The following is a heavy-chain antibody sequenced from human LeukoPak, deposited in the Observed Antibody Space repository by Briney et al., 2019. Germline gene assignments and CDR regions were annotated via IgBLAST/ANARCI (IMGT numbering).Heavy chain of an antibody. V-gene: IGHV4-59*01. CDR2: XYYDGNN. D-gene: IGHD5-24*01. CDR3: ARVKDDNNYDRAFDI. J-gene: IGHJ3*02. Sequence: PSETLSXXCTVSGGSXXXXXXXWIRQPPGXXLXXXXXXYYDGNNDYNPSLKXXXTTSIDTSKKQFSLKLTSLTAADTAVYYCARVKDDNNYDRAFDIWGQGTMVTVSS. CDR1: GGSXXXXX.